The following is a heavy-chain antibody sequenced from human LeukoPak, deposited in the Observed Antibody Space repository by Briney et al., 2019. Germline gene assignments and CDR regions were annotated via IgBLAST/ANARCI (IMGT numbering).Heavy chain of an antibody. Sequence: SETLSLTCTVSGGSISSSSYYWGWIRQPPGKGLEWIGSIYYSGSTYYNPSLKSRVTISVDTSKNQFSLKLSSVTAADTAVYYCATSLGNYLNYWGQGTLVTVSS. CDR1: GGSISSSSYY. CDR2: IYYSGST. J-gene: IGHJ4*02. D-gene: IGHD1-7*01. CDR3: ATSLGNYLNY. V-gene: IGHV4-39*07.